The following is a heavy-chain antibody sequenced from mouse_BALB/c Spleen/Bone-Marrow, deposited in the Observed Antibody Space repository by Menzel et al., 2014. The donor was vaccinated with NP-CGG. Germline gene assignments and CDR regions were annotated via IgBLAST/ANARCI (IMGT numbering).Heavy chain of an antibody. CDR3: ARDRAARATGYYFDY. J-gene: IGHJ2*01. D-gene: IGHD3-1*01. CDR1: GFTFTDYY. Sequence: EVKLVESGGGLVQPGGSLGLSCATSGFTFTDYYTSWVRQPPGKALEWLGFIRNKANGYTTEYSASVKGRFTISRDNSQSILYLQMNTLRAEDSATYYCARDRAARATGYYFDYWGQGTTLTVSS. CDR2: IRNKANGYTT. V-gene: IGHV7-3*02.